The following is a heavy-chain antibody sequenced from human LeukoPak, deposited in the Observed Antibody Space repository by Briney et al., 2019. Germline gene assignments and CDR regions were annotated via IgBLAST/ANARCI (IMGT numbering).Heavy chain of an antibody. Sequence: PSETLSLTCTVSGGSISSSSYYWGWIRQPPGKGLEWIGSIYYSGSTNYNPSLKSRVTISVDTSKNQFSLKLSSVTAADTAVYYCARASITMVRGVIITGSYYFDYWGQGTLVTVSS. D-gene: IGHD3-10*01. V-gene: IGHV4-39*07. CDR3: ARASITMVRGVIITGSYYFDY. J-gene: IGHJ4*02. CDR1: GGSISSSSYY. CDR2: IYYSGST.